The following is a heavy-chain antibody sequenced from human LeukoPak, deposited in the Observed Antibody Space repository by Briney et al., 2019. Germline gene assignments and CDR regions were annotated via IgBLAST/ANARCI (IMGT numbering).Heavy chain of an antibody. D-gene: IGHD2-2*01. CDR3: ARGRAGRCSSTSCFRNNWFDP. Sequence: GASVKVSCKASGYTFTSYDINWVRQATGQGLEWMGWMNPNSGNTGCAQKFQGRVTMTRNTSISTAYMELSSLRSEDTAVYYCARGRAGRCSSTSCFRNNWFDPWGQGTLVTVSS. CDR1: GYTFTSYD. J-gene: IGHJ5*02. CDR2: MNPNSGNT. V-gene: IGHV1-8*01.